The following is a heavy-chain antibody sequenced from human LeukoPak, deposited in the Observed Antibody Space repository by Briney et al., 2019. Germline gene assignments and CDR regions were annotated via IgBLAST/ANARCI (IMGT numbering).Heavy chain of an antibody. D-gene: IGHD2-2*01. J-gene: IGHJ6*03. V-gene: IGHV1-46*01. CDR2: INPSSGRT. CDR3: ARDQVVVVPAALEGDYYYYYYMDV. CDR1: GYTFTNYF. Sequence: ASVKVSCKASGYTFTNYFIHWVRQAPGQGLEWMGTINPSSGRTTYAQSFQGRVTVTRDTSTSTVYMELSSLRSEDTAVYYCARDQVVVVPAALEGDYYYYYYMDVWGKGTTVTVSS.